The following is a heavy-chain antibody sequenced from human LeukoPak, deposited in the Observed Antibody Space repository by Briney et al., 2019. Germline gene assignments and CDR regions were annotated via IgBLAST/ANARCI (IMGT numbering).Heavy chain of an antibody. CDR2: IKEDGSEK. J-gene: IGHJ4*02. Sequence: GGSLRLSCAASGFTFSTYWMSWVRQAPGKGLEWVANIKEDGSEKYYVDSVKGRFTISRDNAKNSLYLQMNSLRAEDTAVYYCASVIAAAGTPDYWGQGTLVTVSS. CDR3: ASVIAAAGTPDY. D-gene: IGHD6-13*01. CDR1: GFTFSTYW. V-gene: IGHV3-7*01.